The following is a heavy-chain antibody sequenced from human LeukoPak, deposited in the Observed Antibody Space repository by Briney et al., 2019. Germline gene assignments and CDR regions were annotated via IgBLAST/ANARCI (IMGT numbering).Heavy chain of an antibody. V-gene: IGHV1-8*01. CDR3: ARPRFIPYYYGMDV. Sequence: ASVKVSCKASGYTFTSYDINWVRQATGQGLEWMGWMNPNSGNTGYAQKFQGRVAMTRNTSISTAYMELSSLRSEGTAVYYCARPRFIPYYYGMDVWGQGTTVTVSS. D-gene: IGHD3-10*01. CDR2: MNPNSGNT. CDR1: GYTFTSYD. J-gene: IGHJ6*02.